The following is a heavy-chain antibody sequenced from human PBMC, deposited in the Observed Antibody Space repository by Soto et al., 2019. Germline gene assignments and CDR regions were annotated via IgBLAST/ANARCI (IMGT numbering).Heavy chain of an antibody. J-gene: IGHJ6*02. CDR1: GGSVSSGSYY. D-gene: IGHD2-2*01. Sequence: SETLSLTCTVSGGSVSSGSYYWSWIRQPPGKGLEWIGYIYYSGSTNYNPSLKSRVTISVDTSKNQFSLRAEDTAVYYCARGREGCSSTSCYGMDVWGQGTTVTVSS. V-gene: IGHV4-61*01. CDR2: IYYSGST. CDR3: ARGREGCSSTSCYGMDV.